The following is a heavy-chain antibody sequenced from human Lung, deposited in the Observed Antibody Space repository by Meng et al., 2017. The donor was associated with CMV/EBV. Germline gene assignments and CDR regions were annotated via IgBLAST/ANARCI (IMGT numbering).Heavy chain of an antibody. V-gene: IGHV3-30*02. D-gene: IGHD3/OR15-3a*01. J-gene: IGHJ4*02. CDR3: AKDLLLFGGPNAYFDY. CDR2: IRHDGTNK. Sequence: GGSXRLSCAASGFTFSDYNMNWVRQTPGKGLEWVAFIRHDGTNKFYGDSVKGRFTISRDNSKNTVYLQMNSLRPEETAVYYCAKDLLLFGGPNAYFDYWGQGTLVTVSS. CDR1: GFTFSDYN.